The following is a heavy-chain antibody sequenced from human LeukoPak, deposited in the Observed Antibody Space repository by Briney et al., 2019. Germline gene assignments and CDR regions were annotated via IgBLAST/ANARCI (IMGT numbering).Heavy chain of an antibody. CDR2: IYRSGST. CDR1: GCSISSGYY. J-gene: IGHJ3*02. Sequence: KPSETLSLTCAVSGCSISSGYYWGWIRQPPGKGLEWIGSIYRSGSTYYNPSLKSRVTISVDTSKNQFSPKLSSVTAADTAVYYCARRGATTVVTEDAFDIWGQGTMVTVSS. V-gene: IGHV4-38-2*01. CDR3: ARRGATTVVTEDAFDI. D-gene: IGHD4-23*01.